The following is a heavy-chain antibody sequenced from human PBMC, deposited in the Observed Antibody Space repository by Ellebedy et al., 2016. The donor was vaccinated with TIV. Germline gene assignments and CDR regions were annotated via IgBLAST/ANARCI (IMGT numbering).Heavy chain of an antibody. CDR3: ARDEGIFGDYYYYYMDV. CDR1: GGSISSSSYY. Sequence: SETLSLTXTVSGGSISSSSYYWGWIRQPPGKGLEWIGSIYYSGSTYYNPSLKSRVTISVDTSKNQFSLKLSSVTAADTAVYYCARDEGIFGDYYYYYMDVWGKGTTVTVSS. D-gene: IGHD3-3*02. CDR2: IYYSGST. V-gene: IGHV4-39*02. J-gene: IGHJ6*03.